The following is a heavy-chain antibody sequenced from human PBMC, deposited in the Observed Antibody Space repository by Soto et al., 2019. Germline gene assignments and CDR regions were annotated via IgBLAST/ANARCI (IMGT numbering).Heavy chain of an antibody. D-gene: IGHD6-13*01. CDR1: GYTFISYA. CDR3: ARDLGIAAAGGVYNWFDP. CDR2: INAGNGNT. J-gene: IGHJ5*02. Sequence: QVQLVQSGAEVKKPGASVKVSCKASGYTFISYAMHWVRQAPGQRLEWMGWINAGNGNTEYSQKFQDRVTITRDTSASTAYMELSSLRSEDTAVYYCARDLGIAAAGGVYNWFDPWGQGTLVTVSS. V-gene: IGHV1-3*01.